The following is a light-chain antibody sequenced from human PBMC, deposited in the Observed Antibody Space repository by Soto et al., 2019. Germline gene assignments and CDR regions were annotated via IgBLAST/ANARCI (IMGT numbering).Light chain of an antibody. J-gene: IGLJ1*01. CDR3: ASITSSTTSV. CDR1: SSDIGGYNY. V-gene: IGLV2-14*01. CDR2: EVS. Sequence: QSALTQPPSASGSPGQSVTISCTGTSSDIGGYNYVSWYQHHPGKAPKFMIYEVSNRPSGVSNRFSGSKSGNTASLTISGLQTEDEADYYCASITSSTTSVFGTGTKVTVL.